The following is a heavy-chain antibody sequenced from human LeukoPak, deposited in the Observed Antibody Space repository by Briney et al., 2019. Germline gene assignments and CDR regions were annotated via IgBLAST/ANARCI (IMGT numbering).Heavy chain of an antibody. Sequence: ASVKVSCKPSGYTFTGYYMHWVRQAPGQGLEWMGWINPNSGGTNYAQKFQGRVTMTKDTSISTAYMELSRLRSDDTAVYYCAIPLGYCSGGSCYDGVNWFDPWGQGTLVTVSS. D-gene: IGHD2-15*01. V-gene: IGHV1-2*02. CDR1: GYTFTGYY. J-gene: IGHJ5*02. CDR3: AIPLGYCSGGSCYDGVNWFDP. CDR2: INPNSGGT.